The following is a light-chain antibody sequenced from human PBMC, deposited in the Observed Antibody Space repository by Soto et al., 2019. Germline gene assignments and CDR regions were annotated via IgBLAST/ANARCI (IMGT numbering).Light chain of an antibody. CDR3: HRGHNWPLT. J-gene: IGKJ2*01. V-gene: IGKV3-15*01. Sequence: EIVMTQSPATLSLSPGERAALSCRASQSINSELAWYQQKPGQPPRLLIYGASTRATGVPARFTGSESGSEFPLTISGLQSEDFAVYYCHRGHNWPLTFGQGTRLEI. CDR1: QSINSE. CDR2: GAS.